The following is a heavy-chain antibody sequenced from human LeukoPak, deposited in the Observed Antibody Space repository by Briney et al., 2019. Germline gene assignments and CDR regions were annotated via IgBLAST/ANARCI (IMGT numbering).Heavy chain of an antibody. CDR2: IVVGSGDT. V-gene: IGHV1-58*02. D-gene: IGHD6-19*01. CDR3: AAGTARIAVSGTRYYYMDV. CDR1: GFSFSNSA. J-gene: IGHJ6*03. Sequence: ASVKVSCKTSGFSFSNSAIQWVRQARGQRLEWTGWIVVGSGDTNYAQSFQERVTITSDMSTSTAYMELSSLRSEDTAVYYCAAGTARIAVSGTRYYYMDVWGKGTTVTVSS.